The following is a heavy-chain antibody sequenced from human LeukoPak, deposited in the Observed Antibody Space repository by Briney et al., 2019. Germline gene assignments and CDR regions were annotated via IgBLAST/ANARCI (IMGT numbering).Heavy chain of an antibody. Sequence: SETLSLTCTVSGGSISSYYWSWIRQPPGKGLEWIGYIYSSGSTNYNPSLKSRVTISVDTTKNQFSLKLTSVTAADTAVYYCARAYYYGSGSYGLDYWGQGTLVTVSS. CDR2: IYSSGST. CDR1: GGSISSYY. J-gene: IGHJ4*02. D-gene: IGHD3-10*01. CDR3: ARAYYYGSGSYGLDY. V-gene: IGHV4-59*01.